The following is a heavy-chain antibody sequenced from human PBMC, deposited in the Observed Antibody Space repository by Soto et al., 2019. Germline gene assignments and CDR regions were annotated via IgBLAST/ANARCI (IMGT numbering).Heavy chain of an antibody. CDR1: GGSISSGGSY. D-gene: IGHD3-22*01. J-gene: IGHJ4*02. CDR3: ARDFYYYDSSGYTHLFDY. CDR2: IYYSGST. Sequence: PSETLSLTCTVSGGSISSGGSYWSWLRQHPGKGLEWIGYIYYSGSTYYNPSLKSRVTISVDTSKNQFSLKLSSVTAADTVVYYCARDFYYYDSSGYTHLFDYWGQGTLVTVSS. V-gene: IGHV4-31*03.